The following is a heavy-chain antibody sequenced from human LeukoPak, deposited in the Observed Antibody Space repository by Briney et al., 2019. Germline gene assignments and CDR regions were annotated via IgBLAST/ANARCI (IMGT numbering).Heavy chain of an antibody. CDR3: ARDHFTGRFLEWLSRNYFDY. CDR1: GFTFSSYW. Sequence: GGSLRLSCAASGFTFSSYWMNWARQAPGKGLEWVASIDHNGNVNYYADSVKGRFTISRDNSKNTLYLQMNSLRAEDTAVYYCARDHFTGRFLEWLSRNYFDYWGQGTLVTVST. D-gene: IGHD3-3*01. CDR2: IDHNGNVN. V-gene: IGHV3-7*01. J-gene: IGHJ4*02.